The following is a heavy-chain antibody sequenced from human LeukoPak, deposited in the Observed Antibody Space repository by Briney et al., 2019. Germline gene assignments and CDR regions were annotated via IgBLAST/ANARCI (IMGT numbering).Heavy chain of an antibody. V-gene: IGHV4-59*01. CDR3: ARGTYSSSEFDY. CDR2: IYYSGST. Sequence: SETLSFTCTVSGGSISSYYWSWIRQPPGKGLEWIGYIYYSGSTNYNPSLKSRVTISVDTSKNQFSLKLSSVTAADTAVYYCARGTYSSSEFDYWGQGTLVTVSS. CDR1: GGSISSYY. J-gene: IGHJ4*02. D-gene: IGHD6-6*01.